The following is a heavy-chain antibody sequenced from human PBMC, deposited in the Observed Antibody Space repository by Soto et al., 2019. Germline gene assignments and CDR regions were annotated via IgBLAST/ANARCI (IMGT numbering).Heavy chain of an antibody. CDR3: ARHFVAVVIKGWGY. J-gene: IGHJ4*02. Sequence: PSEPLSLTCNVSGGSIDRSNYYWDWLRQPPGKGLEWIGTTYYNGNAYYNPSLRSRVSMSVDTSKNQFSLKLISVTAADTAVYYCARHFVAVVIKGWGYWGQGKLVTVSS. D-gene: IGHD3-10*01. V-gene: IGHV4-39*01. CDR2: TYYNGNA. CDR1: GGSIDRSNYY.